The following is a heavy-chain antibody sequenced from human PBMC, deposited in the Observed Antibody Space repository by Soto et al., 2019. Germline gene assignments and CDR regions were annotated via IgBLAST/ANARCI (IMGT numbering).Heavy chain of an antibody. CDR2: IYYSGIT. Sequence: SETLSLTCPVSGGSVSSGSYSWSWIRQPPGKGLEWIGYIYYSGITNYNPSLKSRVTISVDTSKNQFSLKLSSVTAADTAVYYCSSRFITMIVVAPYNCGMEVWGQGTTVTVSS. V-gene: IGHV4-61*01. J-gene: IGHJ6*02. CDR1: GGSVSSGSYS. CDR3: SSRFITMIVVAPYNCGMEV. D-gene: IGHD3-22*01.